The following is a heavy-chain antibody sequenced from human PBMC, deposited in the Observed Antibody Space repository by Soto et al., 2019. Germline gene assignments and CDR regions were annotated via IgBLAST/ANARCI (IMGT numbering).Heavy chain of an antibody. V-gene: IGHV3-30*18. D-gene: IGHD3-22*01. Sequence: GGSLRLSCAASGFSFCSYCMHWVRQAPGKGLEWVAIISYDGNYKHHADSVKGRFTISRDNSKNTLYLQMNSLRAEDTAVYYCGKVSTYYYDSTFDYWGQGTLVTVS. CDR3: GKVSTYYYDSTFDY. J-gene: IGHJ4*02. CDR2: ISYDGNYK. CDR1: GFSFCSYC.